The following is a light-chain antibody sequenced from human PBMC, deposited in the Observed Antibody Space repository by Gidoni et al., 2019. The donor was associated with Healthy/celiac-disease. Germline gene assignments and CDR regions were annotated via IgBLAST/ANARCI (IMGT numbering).Light chain of an antibody. Sequence: DIVLTQSPPPLLVTPGEPASTSCRSSQSLLHSNGYNYLDWYLQKPGQSPQLLIYLGSNRASGVPDRFSGSGSGTDFTLKISRVEAEDVGVYYCMQALQTPLYTFGQGTKLEIK. CDR3: MQALQTPLYT. CDR1: QSLLHSNGYNY. J-gene: IGKJ2*01. V-gene: IGKV2-28*01. CDR2: LGS.